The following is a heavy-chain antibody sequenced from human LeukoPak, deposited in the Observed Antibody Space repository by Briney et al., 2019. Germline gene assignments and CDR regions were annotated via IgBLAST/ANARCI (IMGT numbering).Heavy chain of an antibody. CDR3: ASDEGVLRYFDWLFGFDY. CDR1: GYTFTSYG. V-gene: IGHV1-18*04. CDR2: ISAYNGNT. D-gene: IGHD3-9*01. J-gene: IGHJ4*02. Sequence: ASVKVSCKASGYTFTSYGISWVRQAPGQGLGWMGGISAYNGNTNYAQKLQGRVTMTTDTSTSTAYMELRSLRSDATAVYYCASDEGVLRYFDWLFGFDYWGQGTLVTVSS.